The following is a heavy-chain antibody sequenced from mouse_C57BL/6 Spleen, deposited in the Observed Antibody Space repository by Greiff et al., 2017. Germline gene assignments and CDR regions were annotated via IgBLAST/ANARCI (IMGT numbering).Heavy chain of an antibody. CDR2: IDPSDSET. Sequence: VQLQQPGAELVRPGSSVKLSCKASGYTFTSYWMHWVKQRPIQGLEWIGNIDPSDSETNYNQKFKDKATLTVDKSSSTAYMQLSSLTSEGSAVYYGARRGVVDYWGQGTTLTVSS. V-gene: IGHV1-52*01. CDR1: GYTFTSYW. J-gene: IGHJ2*01. CDR3: ARRGVVDY.